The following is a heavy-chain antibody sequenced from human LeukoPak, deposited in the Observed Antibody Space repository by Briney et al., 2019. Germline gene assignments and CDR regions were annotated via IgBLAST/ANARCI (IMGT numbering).Heavy chain of an antibody. J-gene: IGHJ6*03. CDR3: ANGNRCTSPNCLGYYYFYMDV. CDR1: GFTFSSYA. V-gene: IGHV3-23*01. Sequence: QPGGFLRLSCAASGFTFSSYAMSWVRQAPGRGLEWVSGFSGSGGTTYYAYSVKGRFTISRDNSTNTLYLQMNSLRAEDTAVYYCANGNRCTSPNCLGYYYFYMDVWGKGTTVTVSS. CDR2: FSGSGGTT. D-gene: IGHD2-8*01.